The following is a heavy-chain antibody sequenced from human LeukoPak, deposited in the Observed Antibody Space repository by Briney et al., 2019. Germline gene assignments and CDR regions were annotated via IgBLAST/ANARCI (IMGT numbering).Heavy chain of an antibody. CDR2: IYYSGST. CDR1: GGSISSYY. V-gene: IGHV4-59*08. D-gene: IGHD3-10*01. Sequence: SETLSLTCTVSGGSISSYYWSWIRQPPGKGLEWIGYIYYSGSTNYNPSLKSRVTISVDTSKNQFSLKLSSVTAADTAAYYCARLERITHAFDIWGQGTMVTVSS. CDR3: ARLERITHAFDI. J-gene: IGHJ3*02.